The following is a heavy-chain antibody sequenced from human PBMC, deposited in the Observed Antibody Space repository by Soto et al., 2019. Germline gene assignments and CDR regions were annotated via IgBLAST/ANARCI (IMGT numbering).Heavy chain of an antibody. CDR3: ASQVTTVSDYYYYYYYMDV. J-gene: IGHJ6*03. D-gene: IGHD4-17*01. CDR1: GGSISSSSYY. CDR2: IYYSGST. Sequence: QLQLQESGPGLVKPSETLSLTCTVSGGSISSSSYYWGWIRQPPGKGLEWIGSIYYSGSTYYNPSIKSRVPISVDTSKNQFSLKLSSVTAADTAVYYCASQVTTVSDYYYYYYYMDVWGKGTTVTVSS. V-gene: IGHV4-39*01.